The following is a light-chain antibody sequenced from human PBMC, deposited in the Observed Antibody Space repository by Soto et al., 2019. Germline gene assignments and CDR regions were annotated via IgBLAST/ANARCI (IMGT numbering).Light chain of an antibody. Sequence: EVLMTQSPATLSLSPGERATLSCRASQSVSSNLAWYQQRRGQAPRLLIYGASSRATGIPARFSGSGSGTGFTLTISSLQSEDFAVYYCQQYDNWPPLTFGGGTKVEIK. CDR1: QSVSSN. CDR3: QQYDNWPPLT. J-gene: IGKJ4*01. CDR2: GAS. V-gene: IGKV3D-15*01.